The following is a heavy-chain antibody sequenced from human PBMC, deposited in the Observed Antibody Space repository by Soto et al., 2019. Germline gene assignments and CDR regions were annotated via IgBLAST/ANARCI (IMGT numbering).Heavy chain of an antibody. CDR1: GGSISSYY. CDR2: IYYSGST. V-gene: IGHV4-59*01. Sequence: SETLSLTCTVSGGSISSYYWSWIRQPPGKGLEWIGYIYYSGSTNYNPSLKSRVTISVDTSKNQFSLKLSSVTAADTAVYYCARGGCSGGSCYGARDYYYGMDVWGQGTTVT. J-gene: IGHJ6*02. D-gene: IGHD2-15*01. CDR3: ARGGCSGGSCYGARDYYYGMDV.